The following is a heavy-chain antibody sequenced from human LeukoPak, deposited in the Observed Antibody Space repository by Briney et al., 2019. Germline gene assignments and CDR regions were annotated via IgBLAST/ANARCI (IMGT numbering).Heavy chain of an antibody. V-gene: IGHV4-39*01. CDR1: GGSISSRSYY. J-gene: IGHJ4*02. CDR3: ARRHRVGSGLNYFDY. D-gene: IGHD6-19*01. Sequence: PSETLSLTCTVYGGSISSRSYYWGWIRQPPGKGLEWIGSIYYSGSTYYNPSLKSRVTIFVDTSKNQFSLKLNSVTAADTAVYYCARRHRVGSGLNYFDYWGQGTLVTVSS. CDR2: IYYSGST.